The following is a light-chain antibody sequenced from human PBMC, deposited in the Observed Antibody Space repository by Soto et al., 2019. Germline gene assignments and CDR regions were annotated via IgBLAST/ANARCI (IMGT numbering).Light chain of an antibody. CDR2: DVS. V-gene: IGLV2-14*01. CDR1: SSDVGGYNY. J-gene: IGLJ1*01. Sequence: QSVLTQPASVSGSPGQSITIPCTGTSSDVGGYNYVSWYQQHPGKAPKLMIYDVSNRPSGVSNRFSGSKSGNTASLTISGLQAEDEADYYCSSYTSSSTPKVFGTGTKVTVL. CDR3: SSYTSSSTPKV.